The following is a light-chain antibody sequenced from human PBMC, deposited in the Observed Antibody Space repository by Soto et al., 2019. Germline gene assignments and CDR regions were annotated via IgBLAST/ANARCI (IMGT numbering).Light chain of an antibody. J-gene: IGKJ4*01. CDR2: AAS. CDR3: QQSYSTPLT. Sequence: DIQMTQSPSSLSASVGDRVTITCRASQSISNFLNWYQQKPGKAPKFLIYAASSLQSGVPARFSGSGSGTDFTLTISSLQPEDFATYYCQQSYSTPLTFGGGTKVETK. V-gene: IGKV1-39*01. CDR1: QSISNF.